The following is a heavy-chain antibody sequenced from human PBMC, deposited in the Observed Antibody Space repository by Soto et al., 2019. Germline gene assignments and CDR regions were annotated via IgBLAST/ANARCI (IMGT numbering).Heavy chain of an antibody. D-gene: IGHD3-3*01. CDR1: GGSISSSSYY. CDR2: IYYSGST. J-gene: IGHJ5*02. Sequence: SETLSLTCTVSGGSISSSSYYWGWIRQPPGKGLEWIGSIYYSGSTYYNPSLKSRVTISVDTSKNQFSLKLSSVTAADTAVYYCARHYDFWSGYLYNWFAPWGQGTLVPVSS. CDR3: ARHYDFWSGYLYNWFAP. V-gene: IGHV4-39*01.